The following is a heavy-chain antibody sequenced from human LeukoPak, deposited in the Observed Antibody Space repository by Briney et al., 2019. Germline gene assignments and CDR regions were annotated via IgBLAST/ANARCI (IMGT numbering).Heavy chain of an antibody. CDR1: GFTFSRYV. Sequence: PGCALTLSCAASGFTFSRYVMSWVRQAPGKGLEWVSTISGSGGSTYYTDSVKGRFTISRDNSQNTLYLQMNSLRAEDTALYYCAKRIDANYYDSSRGQGTLVNVSS. V-gene: IGHV3-23*01. CDR3: AKRIDANYYDSS. D-gene: IGHD3-22*01. CDR2: ISGSGGST. J-gene: IGHJ4*02.